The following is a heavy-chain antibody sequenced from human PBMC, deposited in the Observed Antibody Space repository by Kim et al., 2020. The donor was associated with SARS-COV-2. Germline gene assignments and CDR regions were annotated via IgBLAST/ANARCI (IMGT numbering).Heavy chain of an antibody. V-gene: IGHV3-21*01. CDR1: GFTFSSYS. J-gene: IGHJ4*02. D-gene: IGHD2-15*01. CDR3: ASGEKEGMGPGWLIDY. Sequence: GGSLRLSCAASGFTFSSYSMNWVRQAPGKGLEWVSSISSSSSYIYYADSVKGRFTISRDNAKNSLYLQMNSLRAEDTAVYYCASGEKEGMGPGWLIDYWGQGTLVTVSS. CDR2: ISSSSSYI.